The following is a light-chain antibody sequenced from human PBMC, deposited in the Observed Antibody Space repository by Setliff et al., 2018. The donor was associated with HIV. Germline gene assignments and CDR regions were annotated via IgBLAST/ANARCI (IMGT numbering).Light chain of an antibody. CDR2: EVS. V-gene: IGLV2-14*01. Sequence: QSALAQPASVSGSPGQSITISCTGTSSDVGGYNYVSWYQQHPGKVPKPMIYEVSNRPSGVSNRFSGSKSGNTASLTISGLQAEDEAYYYCMSYTSSSTLVFGTGTKVTVL. J-gene: IGLJ1*01. CDR1: SSDVGGYNY. CDR3: MSYTSSSTLV.